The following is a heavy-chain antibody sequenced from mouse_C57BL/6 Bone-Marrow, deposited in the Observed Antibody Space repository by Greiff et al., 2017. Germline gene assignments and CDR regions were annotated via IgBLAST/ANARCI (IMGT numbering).Heavy chain of an antibody. J-gene: IGHJ2*01. CDR3: ARYYGSSYVDWDEYYFES. CDR1: GYAFSSSW. Sequence: QVQLQQSGPELVKPGASVKISCKASGYAFSSSWMNWVKQRPGKGLEWIGRIYPGDGDTNYNGKFKGKATLTADKSSSTAYMQLSSLTSEDSAVYFCARYYGSSYVDWDEYYFESRGQGTTLTVSS. D-gene: IGHD1-1*01. CDR2: IYPGDGDT. V-gene: IGHV1-82*01.